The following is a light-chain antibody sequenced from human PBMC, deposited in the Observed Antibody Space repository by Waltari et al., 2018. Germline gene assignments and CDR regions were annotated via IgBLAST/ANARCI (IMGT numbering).Light chain of an antibody. V-gene: IGLV2-23*02. Sequence: QSALTQPASVSGSPGQSISISCIGTSSDIGTFNLVSWYLQYPGTAPQLLIYYVSHRPSGVPNRFAGSKSGNTASLTISGLQAEDEAIYYCCSYAGSRTWVFGGGAKLTVL. CDR1: SSDIGTFNL. J-gene: IGLJ3*02. CDR2: YVS. CDR3: CSYAGSRTWV.